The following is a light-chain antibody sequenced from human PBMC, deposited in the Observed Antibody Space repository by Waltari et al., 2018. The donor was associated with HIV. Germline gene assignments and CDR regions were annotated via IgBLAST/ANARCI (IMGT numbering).Light chain of an antibody. CDR2: AAS. CDR1: QSISSY. Sequence: DIQMTQSPSSLSASVGDRVTITCRASQSISSYLNWYQQKPGKAPKLLIYAASSLRSGVPSRFSSSGSGTDFTLTISSLQPEDFATYYCQQSYSTPYTFGQGTKLEI. J-gene: IGKJ2*01. CDR3: QQSYSTPYT. V-gene: IGKV1-39*01.